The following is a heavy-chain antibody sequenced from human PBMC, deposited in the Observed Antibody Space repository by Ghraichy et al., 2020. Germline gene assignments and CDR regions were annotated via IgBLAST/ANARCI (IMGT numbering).Heavy chain of an antibody. D-gene: IGHD4-11*01. CDR2: IRSKAYGGTT. V-gene: IGHV3-49*04. Sequence: GGSLRLSCTASGFTFGDYAMSWVRQAPGKGLEWVGFIRSKAYGGTTEYAASVKGRFTISRDDSKTIACLQMNSLKTEDTAVYYCTRGVGYSNFWGQGTLVTVSS. CDR3: TRGVGYSNF. CDR1: GFTFGDYA. J-gene: IGHJ4*02.